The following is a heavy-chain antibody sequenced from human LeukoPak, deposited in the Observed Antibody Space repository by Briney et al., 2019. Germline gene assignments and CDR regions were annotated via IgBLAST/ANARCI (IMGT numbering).Heavy chain of an antibody. Sequence: PGGSLRLSCSASGFTFSSYAMSWVRQAPGKGLEWVSGISESGGSTYYADSVKGRFTISRDNSKNTLYLQMNSLRAEDTAVYYCAKRGSGSYSSAYVDYWGQGTLVTVSS. CDR1: GFTFSSYA. CDR2: ISESGGST. V-gene: IGHV3-23*01. CDR3: AKRGSGSYSSAYVDY. J-gene: IGHJ4*02. D-gene: IGHD3-10*01.